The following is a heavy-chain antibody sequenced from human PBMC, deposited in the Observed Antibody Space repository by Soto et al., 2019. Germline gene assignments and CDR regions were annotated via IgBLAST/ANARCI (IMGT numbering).Heavy chain of an antibody. CDR3: TSLIVVVVAAPPDY. CDR2: IRSKAYGGTT. CDR1: GFTFGDYA. V-gene: IGHV3-49*03. Sequence: GGSLRLSCTASGFTFGDYAMSWFRQAPGKGLEWVGFIRSKAYGGTTEYAASVKGRFTISRDDSKSIAYLQMNSLKTEDTAVYYCTSLIVVVVAAPPDYWGQGTLVTVSS. D-gene: IGHD2-15*01. J-gene: IGHJ4*02.